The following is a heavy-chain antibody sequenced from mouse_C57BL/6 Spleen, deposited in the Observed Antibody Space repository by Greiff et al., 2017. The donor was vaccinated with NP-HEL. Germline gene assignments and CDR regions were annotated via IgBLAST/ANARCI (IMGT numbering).Heavy chain of an antibody. CDR2: IHPNSGST. D-gene: IGHD1-1*01. CDR3: ARVGYYYGRGFAY. J-gene: IGHJ3*01. CDR1: GYTFTSYW. V-gene: IGHV1-64*01. Sequence: VQLQQPGAELVKPGASVKLSCKASGYTFTSYWLHWVKQRPGQGLEWIGMIHPNSGSTNYNEKFKSKATLTVDKSSSTAYMQLSSLTSEDSAVYYCARVGYYYGRGFAYWGQGTLVTVSA.